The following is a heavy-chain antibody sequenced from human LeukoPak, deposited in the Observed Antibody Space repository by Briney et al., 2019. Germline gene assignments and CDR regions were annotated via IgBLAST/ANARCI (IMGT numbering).Heavy chain of an antibody. CDR2: IYYSGST. CDR1: GGSISSSSYY. J-gene: IGHJ4*02. CDR3: ARRGGTYYDYVWGSYRYTRGDYFDY. V-gene: IGHV4-39*01. Sequence: SETLSLTCTVSGGSISSSSYYWGWIRQPPGKGLEWIGSIYYSGSTYHNPSLKSRVTISVDTSKNQFSLKLSSVTAADTAVYYCARRGGTYYDYVWGSYRYTRGDYFDYWGQGTLVTVSS. D-gene: IGHD3-16*02.